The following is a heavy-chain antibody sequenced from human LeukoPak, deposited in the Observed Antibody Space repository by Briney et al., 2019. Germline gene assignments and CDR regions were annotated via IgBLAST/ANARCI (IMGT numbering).Heavy chain of an antibody. V-gene: IGHV4-31*03. D-gene: IGHD2-15*01. Sequence: SQTLSLTCTVSGGSISSGGYYWSWIRQHPGKGLEWIGYIYYSGSTYYNPSLKSRVTISVDRSKNQFSLKLSSVTAADTAVYYCARVGCSGGSCQFDYWGQGTLVTVSS. J-gene: IGHJ4*02. CDR3: ARVGCSGGSCQFDY. CDR1: GGSISSGGYY. CDR2: IYYSGST.